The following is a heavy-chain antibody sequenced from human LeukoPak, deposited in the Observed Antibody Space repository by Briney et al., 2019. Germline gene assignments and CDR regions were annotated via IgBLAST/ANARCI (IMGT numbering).Heavy chain of an antibody. D-gene: IGHD5-24*01. V-gene: IGHV3-66*01. CDR1: GFTVSSNY. CDR3: ARVQLRSRVGYFDY. CDR2: IYSGGST. J-gene: IGHJ4*02. Sequence: GGSLRLSCAASGFTVSSNYMSWVRQSPGKGLEWVAVIYSGGSTYSAASVKGRFTISGDNSKNTVYLQMNSLRAEDTAVYYCARVQLRSRVGYFDYWGQGTLVTVSS.